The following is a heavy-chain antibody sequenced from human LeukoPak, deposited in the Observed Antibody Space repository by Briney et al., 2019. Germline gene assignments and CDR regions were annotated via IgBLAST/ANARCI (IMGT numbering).Heavy chain of an antibody. D-gene: IGHD3-10*01. CDR2: INHSGST. CDR1: GFTFNRYW. CDR3: ARGRLRTGIRGVHWFDP. J-gene: IGHJ5*02. V-gene: IGHV4-34*01. Sequence: PGGSLRLSCAASGFTFNRYWMHWVRQVPGKGLEWVGEINHSGSTNYSPSLKSRVTISVDTSKNQFSLKLSSVTAADTAVYYCARGRLRTGIRGVHWFDPWGQGTLVTVSS.